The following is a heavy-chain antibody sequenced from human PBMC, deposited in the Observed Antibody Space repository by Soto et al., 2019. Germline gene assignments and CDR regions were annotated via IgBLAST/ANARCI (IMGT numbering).Heavy chain of an antibody. CDR2: INGYNGNT. CDR3: ARVECSSTSCTWFDP. D-gene: IGHD2-2*01. CDR1: GNTLASDG. J-gene: IGHJ5*02. Sequence: QVQVVQSGGEVKKPGASVKVSCKASGNTLASDGFTWVRQAPGQGLEWMGWINGYNGNTNYAQKFRGRVTMTTDTSTRTGYMEPRTLTSDDTAVYFCARVECSSTSCTWFDPWGQGTLVTVSS. V-gene: IGHV1-18*01.